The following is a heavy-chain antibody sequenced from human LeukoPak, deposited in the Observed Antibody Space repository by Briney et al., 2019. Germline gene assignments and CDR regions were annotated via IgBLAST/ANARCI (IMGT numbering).Heavy chain of an antibody. CDR3: ASLIVVVPATMRQDAFDI. CDR2: INQDGSEK. Sequence: GSLRLPCSASGFTLSNYWMSRVRQAPGKGLEVVANINQDGSEKSYVDSVKGRFPLSRENTKNSLYLQMNSLRAEDAAVYYCASLIVVVPATMRQDAFDIWGQGTMVTVSS. CDR1: GFTLSNYW. J-gene: IGHJ3*02. D-gene: IGHD2-2*01. V-gene: IGHV3-7*01.